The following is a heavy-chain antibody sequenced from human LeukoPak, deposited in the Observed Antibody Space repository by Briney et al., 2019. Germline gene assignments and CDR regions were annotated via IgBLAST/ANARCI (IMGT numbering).Heavy chain of an antibody. CDR2: VRGSGSDT. CDR1: GFTVSDNY. Sequence: GGSLRLSCAASGFTVSDNYMNWVRQAPGKGLEWVSAVRGSGSDTYYADSVKGRFTISRDNSKNTLYLLMNSLSAEDTAIYYCAKTSRGNSGYDSPFDYWGQGTLVTVSS. J-gene: IGHJ4*02. CDR3: AKTSRGNSGYDSPFDY. D-gene: IGHD5-12*01. V-gene: IGHV3-23*01.